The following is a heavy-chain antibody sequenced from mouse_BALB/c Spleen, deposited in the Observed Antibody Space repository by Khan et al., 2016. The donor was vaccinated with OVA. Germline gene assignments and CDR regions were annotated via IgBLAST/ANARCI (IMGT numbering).Heavy chain of an antibody. CDR1: GFTFSSYG. CDR2: ISGDSNTI. J-gene: IGHJ2*01. CDR3: ASSYFNGSYFNY. D-gene: IGHD1-1*01. V-gene: IGHV5-17*02. Sequence: EVELVESGGDLVQPGGSRKLSCAASGFTFSSYGMHWVRQAPEKGLEWVAYISGDSNTIYYADTVKGRFTISRDHSRNTLFLQMTSLMSDDTAMYYCASSYFNGSYFNYWGPGTTLTVSS.